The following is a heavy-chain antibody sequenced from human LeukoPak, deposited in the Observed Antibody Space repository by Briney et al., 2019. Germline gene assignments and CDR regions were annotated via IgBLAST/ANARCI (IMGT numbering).Heavy chain of an antibody. Sequence: ASVKVSCKASGGTFSSYAISWVRQAPGQGLEWMGGIIPIFGTANYAQKFQGRVTITADESTSTAYMELSSLRSEDAAVYYCARDRTTMIRGIYPGDYWGQGTLVTVSS. D-gene: IGHD3-10*01. V-gene: IGHV1-69*13. CDR2: IIPIFGTA. CDR1: GGTFSSYA. J-gene: IGHJ4*02. CDR3: ARDRTTMIRGIYPGDY.